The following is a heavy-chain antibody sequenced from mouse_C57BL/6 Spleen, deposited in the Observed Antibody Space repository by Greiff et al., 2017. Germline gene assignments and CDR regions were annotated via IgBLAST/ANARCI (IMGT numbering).Heavy chain of an antibody. CDR2: ISSGSSTI. CDR1: GFTFSDYG. V-gene: IGHV5-17*01. CDR3: ARRYYFGYYFDY. D-gene: IGHD2-1*01. J-gene: IGHJ2*01. Sequence: EVKLVESGGGLVKPGGSLKLSCAASGFTFSDYGMHWVRQAPEKGLEWFAYISSGSSTIYYADTVKGRFTISRDNAKNTLFLQMTSLRSEDTAMYYCARRYYFGYYFDYWGQGTTLTVSS.